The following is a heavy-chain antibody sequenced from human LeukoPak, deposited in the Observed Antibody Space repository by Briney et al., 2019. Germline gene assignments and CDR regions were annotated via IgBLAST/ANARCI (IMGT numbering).Heavy chain of an antibody. V-gene: IGHV1-69*13. CDR1: GGTFSSYA. CDR2: IIPIFGTA. CDR3: ARVSGYYYDSSGYFPNYFDY. J-gene: IGHJ4*02. D-gene: IGHD3-22*01. Sequence: SVKVSCKASGGTFSSYAISWVRQAPGQGLEWMGGIIPIFGTANYAQKFQGRVTITAAESTSTAYMELSSLRSEDTAVYYCARVSGYYYDSSGYFPNYFDYWGQGTLVTVSS.